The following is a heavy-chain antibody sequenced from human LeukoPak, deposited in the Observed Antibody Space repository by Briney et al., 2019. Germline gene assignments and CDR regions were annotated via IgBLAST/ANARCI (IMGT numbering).Heavy chain of an antibody. D-gene: IGHD6-6*01. CDR3: ARAYSSSSGRPFDY. CDR1: GGSISSHY. Sequence: WETLSLTCRVSGGSISSHYWSWIRQPPGKELEWMGYIYYTGTTNYNPSLKSRVTISVDTSKNQFSLNLTSVTAADTAVYYCARAYSSSSGRPFDYWGQGTLVTVSS. J-gene: IGHJ4*02. CDR2: IYYTGTT. V-gene: IGHV4-59*11.